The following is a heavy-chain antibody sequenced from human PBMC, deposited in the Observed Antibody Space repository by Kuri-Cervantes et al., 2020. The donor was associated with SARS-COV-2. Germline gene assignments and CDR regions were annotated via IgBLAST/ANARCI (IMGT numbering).Heavy chain of an antibody. CDR2: IFSNDEK. J-gene: IGHJ6*03. CDR3: ARIIREWLSLYYYYMDV. Sequence: SGPTLVKPTQTLTLTCTFSGFSLTTSGMGVSWIRQPPGKALEWLAHIFSNDEKSYSTSLKSRLTISKDTSKSQVVLTMTNMDPVDTATYYCARIIREWLSLYYYYMDVWGKGTTVTVSS. V-gene: IGHV2-26*01. CDR1: GFSLTTSGMG. D-gene: IGHD6-19*01.